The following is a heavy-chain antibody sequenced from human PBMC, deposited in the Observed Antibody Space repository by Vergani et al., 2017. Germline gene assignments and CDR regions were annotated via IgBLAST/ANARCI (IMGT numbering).Heavy chain of an antibody. CDR1: GGTFSSYA. CDR3: ARVPTISMAFDI. V-gene: IGHV1-69*11. CDR2: ILPILGTA. J-gene: IGHJ3*02. Sequence: QVQLVQSGAEVKKPGSSVKVSCKASGGTFSSYAISWVRQAPGQGLEWMGRILPILGTANYAQKFQGRVTITADESTSTAYMELSSLRSEDTAVYYCARVPTISMAFDIWGQGTMVTVSS. D-gene: IGHD3-3*01.